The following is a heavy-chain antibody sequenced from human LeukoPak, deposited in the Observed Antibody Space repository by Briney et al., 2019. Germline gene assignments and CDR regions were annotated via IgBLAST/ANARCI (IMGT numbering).Heavy chain of an antibody. CDR2: INHSGST. V-gene: IGHV4-34*01. D-gene: IGHD5-18*01. J-gene: IGHJ6*03. CDR3: ARVSLFPPHSYYHYYYYMDV. CDR1: GFTFSNAW. Sequence: PGGSLRLSCAASGFTFSNAWMSWVRHAPGKGLEWIGEINHSGSTNYNPSLKSRVTISVDTSKNQFSLKLSSVTGADTAVYYCARVSLFPPHSYYHYYYYMDVWGKGTTVTVSS.